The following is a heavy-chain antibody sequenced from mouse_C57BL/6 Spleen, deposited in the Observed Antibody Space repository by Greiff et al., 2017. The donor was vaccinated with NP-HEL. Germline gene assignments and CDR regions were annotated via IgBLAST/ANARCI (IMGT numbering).Heavy chain of an antibody. V-gene: IGHV8-8*01. J-gene: IGHJ4*01. Sequence: QVTLKVSGPGILQPSQTLSLTCSFSGFSLSTFGMGVGWLRQPSGKGLEWLAHTWWDDDKYYNPALKSRLTISKDTSKNQVFLKIANVDTADTATYYCARMVRDSSGYYAMDYWGQGTSVTVSS. CDR1: GFSLSTFGMG. CDR3: ARMVRDSSGYYAMDY. D-gene: IGHD3-2*02. CDR2: TWWDDDK.